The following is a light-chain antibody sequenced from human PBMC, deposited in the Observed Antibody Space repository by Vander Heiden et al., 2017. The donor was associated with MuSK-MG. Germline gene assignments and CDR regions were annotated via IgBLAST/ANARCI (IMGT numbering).Light chain of an antibody. CDR1: QSVSSSY. CDR2: GAS. J-gene: IGKJ2*01. V-gene: IGKV3-20*01. CDR3: QQYGSSPKT. Sequence: PGTLSLSPGERATLSCRASQSVSSSYLAWYQQKPGQAPRLLIYGASSRATGIPDRFSGSGSGTDFTLTISRLEPEDFAVYYCQQYGSSPKTFGQGTKLEIK.